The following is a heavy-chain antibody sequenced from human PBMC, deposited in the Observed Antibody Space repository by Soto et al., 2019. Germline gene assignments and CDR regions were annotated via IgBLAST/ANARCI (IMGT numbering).Heavy chain of an antibody. D-gene: IGHD1-1*01. J-gene: IGHJ5*02. CDR2: IYYSGST. CDR3: ARDRASRKWAPKVHNWFDP. V-gene: IGHV4-31*03. CDR1: GGSISSGGYY. Sequence: SETQSLTCTVSGGSISSGGYYWSWIRQHPGKGLEWIGYIYYSGSTYYNPSLKSRVTISVDTSKNQFSLKLSSVTAADTAVYYCARDRASRKWAPKVHNWFDPWGQGTLVTVSS.